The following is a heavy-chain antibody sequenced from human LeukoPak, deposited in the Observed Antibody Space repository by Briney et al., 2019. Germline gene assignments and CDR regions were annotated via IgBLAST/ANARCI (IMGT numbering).Heavy chain of an antibody. CDR3: AREEGSSWSNWFGP. CDR1: GFTFSSYA. V-gene: IGHV3-30-3*01. Sequence: PGRSLRLSCAASGFTFSSYAMHWVRQAPGKGLEWVAVISYDGSNKYYADSVKGRFTISRDNSKNTLYLQMNSLRAEDTAVYYCAREEGSSWSNWFGPWGQGTLVTVSS. CDR2: ISYDGSNK. J-gene: IGHJ5*02. D-gene: IGHD6-13*01.